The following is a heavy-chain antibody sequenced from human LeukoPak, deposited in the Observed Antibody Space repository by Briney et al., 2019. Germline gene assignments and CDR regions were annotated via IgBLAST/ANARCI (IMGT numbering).Heavy chain of an antibody. J-gene: IGHJ4*02. CDR3: AREASYYAILTGYVYYFDY. CDR1: GFTFSSYW. Sequence: GGSLRLSCAASGFTFSSYWMSWVRQAPGKGLEWVANIKQDGSEKYYVDSVKGRFTISRDNAKNSLYLQMNSLRAEDTAVYYCAREASYYAILTGYVYYFDYWGQGTLVTVSS. D-gene: IGHD3-9*01. CDR2: IKQDGSEK. V-gene: IGHV3-7*01.